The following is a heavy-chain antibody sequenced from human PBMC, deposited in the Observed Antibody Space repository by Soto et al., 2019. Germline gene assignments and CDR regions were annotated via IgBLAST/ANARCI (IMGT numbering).Heavy chain of an antibody. CDR1: GGSFSGYY. D-gene: IGHD4-17*01. Sequence: PSETLSLTCAVYGGSFSGYYWSWIRQPPGKGLEWIGEINHSGSTNYNPSLKSRVTISVDTSKNQFSLKLSSVTAADTAVYYCARGPLEVTTSPRGFDYWGQGTLVTVSS. V-gene: IGHV4-34*01. CDR2: INHSGST. CDR3: ARGPLEVTTSPRGFDY. J-gene: IGHJ4*02.